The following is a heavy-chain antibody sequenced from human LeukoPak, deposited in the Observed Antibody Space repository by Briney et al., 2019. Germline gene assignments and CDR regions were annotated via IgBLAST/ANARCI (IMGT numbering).Heavy chain of an antibody. Sequence: SVKLSCTASVYTFTGYYMHWVPQAPRQGLEWMGWVKPNSGRTNYAQKCQGRVTMTRDTSISTAYMELSRLTSDDTAVYYCARYDDSDYWGQGTLVTVS. J-gene: IGHJ4*02. CDR1: VYTFTGYY. CDR2: VKPNSGRT. V-gene: IGHV1-2*02. CDR3: ARYDDSDY. D-gene: IGHD3-3*01.